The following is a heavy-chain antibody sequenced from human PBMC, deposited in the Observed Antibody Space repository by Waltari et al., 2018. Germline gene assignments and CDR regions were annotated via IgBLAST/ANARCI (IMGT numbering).Heavy chain of an antibody. CDR1: GYTFPGYY. CDR3: ARWDGDYLPFDY. D-gene: IGHD4-17*01. V-gene: IGHV1-2*06. J-gene: IGHJ4*02. CDR2: INPNRGGR. Sequence: VQLVQPGAEVKKPGASVTVSCKASGYTFPGYYMHWVRQGPGQGLEWMGRINPNRGGRNYAQKFQGRVTMTRDTSISTAYMELSRLRSDDTAVYYCARWDGDYLPFDYWGQGTLVTVSS.